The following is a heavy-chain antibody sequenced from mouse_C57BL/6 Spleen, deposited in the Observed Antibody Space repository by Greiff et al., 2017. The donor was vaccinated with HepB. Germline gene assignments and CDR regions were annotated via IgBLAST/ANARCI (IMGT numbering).Heavy chain of an antibody. D-gene: IGHD1-1*01. V-gene: IGHV5-9-1*02. J-gene: IGHJ2*01. Sequence: EVKVVESGEGLVKPGGSLKLSCAASGFTFSSYAMSWVRQTPEKRLEWVAYISSGGDYIYYADTVKGRFTISRDNARNTLYLQMSSLKSEDTAMYYCTRDSDYGSYYFDYWGQGTTLTVSS. CDR3: TRDSDYGSYYFDY. CDR1: GFTFSSYA. CDR2: ISSGGDYI.